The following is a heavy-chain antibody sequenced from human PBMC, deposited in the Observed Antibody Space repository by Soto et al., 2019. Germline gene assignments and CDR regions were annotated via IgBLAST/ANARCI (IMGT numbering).Heavy chain of an antibody. J-gene: IGHJ6*02. CDR2: ISGSGGST. Sequence: GGSLRLSCAASGFTFSSYAMSWVRQAPGKGLEWVSAISGSGGSTYYADSVKGRFTISRDNSKNTLYLQMNSLRAEDTAVYYCAKVSAAGGYYYGMDVWGQGTTVTVSS. CDR3: AKVSAAGGYYYGMDV. D-gene: IGHD6-25*01. V-gene: IGHV3-23*01. CDR1: GFTFSSYA.